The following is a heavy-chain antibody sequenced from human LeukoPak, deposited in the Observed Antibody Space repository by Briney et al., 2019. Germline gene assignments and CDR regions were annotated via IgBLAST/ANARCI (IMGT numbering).Heavy chain of an antibody. CDR2: IYTTGST. J-gene: IGHJ6*03. D-gene: IGHD3-16*01. CDR1: GGSISSYY. Sequence: SETLFLTCTVSGGSISSYYWSWLRQPAGKGLECLGVIYTTGSTNYNPSLKSRVTVSRDTSKNQFSLKLTSVTAADTAVYYCARGGHLFNVWGKGTTVTVSS. V-gene: IGHV4-4*07. CDR3: ARGGHLFNV.